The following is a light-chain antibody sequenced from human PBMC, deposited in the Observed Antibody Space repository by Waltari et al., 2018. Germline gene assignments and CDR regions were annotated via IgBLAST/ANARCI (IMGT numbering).Light chain of an antibody. CDR1: QPIDRY. CDR3: QQSYRSPWT. Sequence: DIQMTQSPSSLSASVGDRVTITCRASQPIDRYLNWSHQKPGKAPKLLIYAASTLQSGVPSRFSGSGSGTDFTLTIIGLQPEDFATYFCQQSYRSPWTFGQGTRVDIK. V-gene: IGKV1-39*01. J-gene: IGKJ1*01. CDR2: AAS.